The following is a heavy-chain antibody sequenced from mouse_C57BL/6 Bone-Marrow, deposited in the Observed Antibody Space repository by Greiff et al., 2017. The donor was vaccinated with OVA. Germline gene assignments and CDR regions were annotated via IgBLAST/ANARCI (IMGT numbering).Heavy chain of an antibody. CDR2: IHPNSGST. CDR1: GYTFTSYW. J-gene: IGHJ1*03. CDR3: EGGHCCGNWEYFDV. V-gene: IGHV1-64*01. Sequence: QVQLQQPGAELVKPGASVKLSCKASGYTFTSYWMHWVKQRPGQGLEWIGMIHPNSGSTNYNEKFKSKATLTVDKSSSTAYMQLSSLTSEDSAVYDCEGGHCCGNWEYFDVWGTGTTVTVSS. D-gene: IGHD4-1*01.